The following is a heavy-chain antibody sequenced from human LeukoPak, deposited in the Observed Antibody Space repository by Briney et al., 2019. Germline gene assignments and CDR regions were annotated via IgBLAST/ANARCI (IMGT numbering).Heavy chain of an antibody. D-gene: IGHD3-16*01. CDR2: TYYRSKWHS. CDR1: GDIVSSNSAA. J-gene: IGHJ4*02. Sequence: SQTLSLTCAISGDIVSSNSAAWNWIRQSPSRGLVWLGRTYYRSKWHSYYAPSVKSRITINPDTSKNQFSLQLKSVTPEDTAVYYCARRVGLVSDFWGQGTLVTVSS. CDR3: ARRVGLVSDF. V-gene: IGHV6-1*01.